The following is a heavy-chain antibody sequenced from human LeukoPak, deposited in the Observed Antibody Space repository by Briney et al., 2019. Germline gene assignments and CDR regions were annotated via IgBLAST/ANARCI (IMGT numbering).Heavy chain of an antibody. V-gene: IGHV1-46*01. Sequence: ASVKVSCKASGYTFTSYYMHWVRQAPGQGLEWMGIINPSGGSTSYAQKFQGGVTMTRDTSTSTVYMELSSLRSEDTAVYYCARDYSDTAMVHGMDVWGQGTTVTVSS. CDR3: ARDYSDTAMVHGMDV. CDR2: INPSGGST. D-gene: IGHD5-18*01. J-gene: IGHJ6*02. CDR1: GYTFTSYY.